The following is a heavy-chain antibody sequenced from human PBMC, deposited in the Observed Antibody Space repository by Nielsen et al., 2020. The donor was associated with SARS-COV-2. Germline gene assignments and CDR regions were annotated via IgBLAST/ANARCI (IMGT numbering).Heavy chain of an antibody. CDR1: GYTFTGHY. J-gene: IGHJ4*02. Sequence: ASVKVSCKASGYTFTGHYIHWVRQAPGQGLEWMGRINPNSGGTTYAQKFQGRVSLTRDTPATTAYMELSSLSSEDTAVYFCARGNCSGTTCYGLDYWGQGTLVSVSS. V-gene: IGHV1-2*06. D-gene: IGHD2-15*01. CDR3: ARGNCSGTTCYGLDY. CDR2: INPNSGGT.